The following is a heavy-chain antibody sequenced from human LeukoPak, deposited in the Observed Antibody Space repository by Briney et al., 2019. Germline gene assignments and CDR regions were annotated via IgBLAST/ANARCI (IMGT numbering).Heavy chain of an antibody. CDR2: ISYSGST. J-gene: IGHJ6*02. CDR1: GGSFTNNGYF. D-gene: IGHD3-10*01. V-gene: IGHV4-39*01. CDR3: ARGISYYFGMDV. Sequence: SETLSLTCTVSGGSFTNNGYFWGWIRQPPGKGLEWIGSISYSGSTYYSPSLKSRVTISVDTSKNQFSLKLRSVTAADTAVYHCARGISYYFGMDVWGQGTTVTVSS.